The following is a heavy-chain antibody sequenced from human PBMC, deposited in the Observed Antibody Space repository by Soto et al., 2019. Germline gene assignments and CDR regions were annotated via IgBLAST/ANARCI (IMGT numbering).Heavy chain of an antibody. V-gene: IGHV3-9*01. CDR3: AISQDRGGSHWAGHFDY. Sequence: GGSLRLSCAVSGFTFDDNAMHWVRQAPEKGLEWVSGINWKSDIGYADSVKGRFTISRDNAENSLYLQMNSLRAEDTALYYCAISQDRGGSHWAGHFDYWGQGALVTVSS. J-gene: IGHJ4*02. CDR2: INWKSDI. D-gene: IGHD1-26*01. CDR1: GFTFDDNA.